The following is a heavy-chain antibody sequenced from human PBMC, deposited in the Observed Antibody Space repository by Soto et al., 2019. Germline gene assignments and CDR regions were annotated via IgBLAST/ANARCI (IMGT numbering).Heavy chain of an antibody. CDR3: AYTAVLGTTDFDC. Sequence: EVQLVDSGGGLVQPGGSLRLSCAASGFTFSDHCMDWVRQAPGKGLEWVGRTRDKPNGYTTEYAASVKGRFTISRDDSKNSLYLQMNSLKTEDTAVYYCAYTAVLGTTDFDCWGQGTLVTVSS. V-gene: IGHV3-72*01. D-gene: IGHD6-19*01. CDR1: GFTFSDHC. J-gene: IGHJ5*01. CDR2: TRDKPNGYTT.